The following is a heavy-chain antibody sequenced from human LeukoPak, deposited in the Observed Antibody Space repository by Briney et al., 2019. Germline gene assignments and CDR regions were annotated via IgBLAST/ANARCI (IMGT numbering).Heavy chain of an antibody. J-gene: IGHJ4*02. Sequence: GGSLRLSCAASGFTFGSSAMSWVRQAPGKGPEWVSTFSRSDPDTYYADSVKGRFTISRDNSKNTLYLQMNSLRAEDTAVYYCAKDQGGYNSYYFDYWGQGTLVTVSS. CDR3: AKDQGGYNSYYFDY. CDR2: FSRSDPDT. D-gene: IGHD5-24*01. CDR1: GFTFGSSA. V-gene: IGHV3-23*01.